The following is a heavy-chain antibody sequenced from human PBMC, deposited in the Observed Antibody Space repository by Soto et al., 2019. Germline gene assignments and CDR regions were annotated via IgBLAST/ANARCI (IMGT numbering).Heavy chain of an antibody. V-gene: IGHV4-38-2*02. CDR2: IHNSGST. CDR1: GYSISSGYY. Sequence: PPETLSLTCAVSGYSISSGYYWGWIRQPPGKGLEWIGSIHNSGSTSYKPSLKSRVTISVDTSKTQFSLKLSSVTAADTAVYYCARDFVYEYDSHPGGMDVWGQGNTVTVS. J-gene: IGHJ6*02. D-gene: IGHD3-3*01. CDR3: ARDFVYEYDSHPGGMDV.